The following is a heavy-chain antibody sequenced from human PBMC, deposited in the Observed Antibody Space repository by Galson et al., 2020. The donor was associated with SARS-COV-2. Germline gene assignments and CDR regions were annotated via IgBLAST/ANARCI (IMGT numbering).Heavy chain of an antibody. CDR1: GGTFSSYA. Sequence: ASVKVSCKASGGTFSSYAISWVRQAPGQGLEWMGGIIPIFGTANYAQKFQGRVTITTDESTSTAYMELSSLRSEDTAVYYCARTGWTTVTTAGGYYYYYYMDVWGKGTTVTVSS. D-gene: IGHD4-17*01. V-gene: IGHV1-69*05. CDR3: ARTGWTTVTTAGGYYYYYYMDV. CDR2: IIPIFGTA. J-gene: IGHJ6*03.